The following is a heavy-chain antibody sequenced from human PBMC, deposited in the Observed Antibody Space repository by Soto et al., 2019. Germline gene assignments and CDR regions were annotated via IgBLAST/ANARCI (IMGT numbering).Heavy chain of an antibody. V-gene: IGHV4-31*03. CDR3: ARGGSSGYSTPYYGMDV. D-gene: IGHD3-22*01. Sequence: QVQLQESGPGLVKPSQTLSLTCTVSGGSISSGGYYWSWIRQHPGKGLEWIGYIYYSGSTYYNPSLQSRVTISVDTSKNQFSLKLSSVTAADTAVYYCARGGSSGYSTPYYGMDVWGQGTTVTVSS. J-gene: IGHJ6*02. CDR1: GGSISSGGYY. CDR2: IYYSGST.